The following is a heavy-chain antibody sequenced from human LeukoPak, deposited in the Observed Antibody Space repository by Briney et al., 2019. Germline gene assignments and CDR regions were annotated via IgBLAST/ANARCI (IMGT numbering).Heavy chain of an antibody. CDR1: RGSISSDY. V-gene: IGHV4-59*01. D-gene: IGHD5-18*01. Sequence: SETLSLTCTVSRGSISSDYWSWIRQPPAKGLEWIGYIYYSGDTNYNPSLKSRVTISVDTSKNQFSLKLSSVTAADTAVYYCARSGYSYGLVDYWGQGTLVTVSS. J-gene: IGHJ4*02. CDR3: ARSGYSYGLVDY. CDR2: IYYSGDT.